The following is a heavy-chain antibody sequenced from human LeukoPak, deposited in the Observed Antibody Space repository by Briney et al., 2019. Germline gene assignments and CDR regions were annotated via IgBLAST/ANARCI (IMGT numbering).Heavy chain of an antibody. D-gene: IGHD4-17*01. Sequence: PGGSLRLSCAASGFTFSSYAMGWVRQAPGKGLEWVSAISGSGGSTYYADSVKGRFTISRDSSKNTLYLQMNSLRAEDTAVYYCAKVSWTVTTQTGLDYWGQGTLVTVSS. CDR3: AKVSWTVTTQTGLDY. V-gene: IGHV3-23*01. J-gene: IGHJ4*02. CDR2: ISGSGGST. CDR1: GFTFSSYA.